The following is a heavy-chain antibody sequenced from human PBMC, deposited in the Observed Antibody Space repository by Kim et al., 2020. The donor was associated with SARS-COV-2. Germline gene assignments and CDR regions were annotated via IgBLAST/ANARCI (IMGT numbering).Heavy chain of an antibody. CDR3: AKGIDGELTTSNDY. CDR2: ISWNSGSI. V-gene: IGHV3-9*01. CDR1: GFVFGDHA. Sequence: GGSLRLSCAASGFVFGDHAMHWVRQAPGKGLEWVSGISWNSGSIGYADSVEGRFTISRDNAKNSLYLQMSSLRAEDTALYFFAKGIDGELTTSNDYWGQG. J-gene: IGHJ4*02. D-gene: IGHD3-10*01.